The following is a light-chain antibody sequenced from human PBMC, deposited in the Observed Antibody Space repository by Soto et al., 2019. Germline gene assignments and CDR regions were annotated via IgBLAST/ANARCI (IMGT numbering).Light chain of an antibody. CDR3: QQYGSLPPWT. J-gene: IGKJ1*01. CDR2: GAS. V-gene: IGKV3-20*01. Sequence: EIVLTQSPGTLSLSPGKRATLSCRASQSVSNSYLAWYQQKPGQAPRLLIYGASSRATGIPDRFSGSGSGTDFTLTISTLEPEDFAVYYCQQYGSLPPWTFGQGTKVDIK. CDR1: QSVSNSY.